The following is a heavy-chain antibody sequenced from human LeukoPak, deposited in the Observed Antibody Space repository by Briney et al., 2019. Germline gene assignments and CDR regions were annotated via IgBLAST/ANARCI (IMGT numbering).Heavy chain of an antibody. Sequence: TFTXXXLXXXGQAPGXGLXXXXLFDPEDGETLYAQSFQGRVTITADADTSTAYMDMSSLRSDDSAVYYCATDLLDSDSSPLNDFWGQGTLVIVSP. CDR1: TFTXXX. CDR2: FDPEDGET. V-gene: IGHV1-69-2*01. J-gene: IGHJ4*02. CDR3: ATDLLDSDSSPLNDF. D-gene: IGHD4-11*01.